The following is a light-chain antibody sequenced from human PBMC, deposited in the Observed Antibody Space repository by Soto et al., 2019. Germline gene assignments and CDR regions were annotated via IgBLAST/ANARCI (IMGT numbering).Light chain of an antibody. CDR1: QSISSN. CDR2: GAS. J-gene: IGKJ2*01. CDR3: QQSYSTPRT. Sequence: DIQMTQSPYSLSASVGDRVTITCRASQSISSNLNWYQQKPGKAPKLLIYGASSLQSGVPSRFSGSGSETDFTLIISSLQPEDFATYYCQQSYSTPRTFGQGTKLEIK. V-gene: IGKV1-39*01.